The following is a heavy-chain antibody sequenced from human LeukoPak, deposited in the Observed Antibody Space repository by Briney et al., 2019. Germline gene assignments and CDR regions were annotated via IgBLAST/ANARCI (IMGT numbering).Heavy chain of an antibody. J-gene: IGHJ4*02. CDR2: IYHSGST. V-gene: IGHV4-4*02. CDR3: ARAGQGYCSSASCFLSLDY. Sequence: SETLSLTCAVSGGSGGSISSSNWWNWVRQPPGKGLEWIGEIYHSGSTNYNPSLKSRVTISIDKSKNQFSLKLNSVTAADTAVYYCARAGQGYCSSASCFLSLDYWGQGTLVTVSS. D-gene: IGHD2-2*01. CDR1: GGSGGSISSSNW.